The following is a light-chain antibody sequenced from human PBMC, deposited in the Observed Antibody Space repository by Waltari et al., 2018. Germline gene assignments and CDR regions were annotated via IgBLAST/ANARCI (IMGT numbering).Light chain of an antibody. CDR3: QQSHSSPLT. CDR1: QPIYTY. J-gene: IGKJ4*01. V-gene: IGKV1-39*01. Sequence: DIQMTQSPSSLSASVGDRITITCRASQPIYTYLYWYLQRPGRAPKLLIYAASTLQSGVPPRFSGSGSGTDFTLTINSLQLDDFGTYFCQQSHSSPLTFGGGTKLE. CDR2: AAS.